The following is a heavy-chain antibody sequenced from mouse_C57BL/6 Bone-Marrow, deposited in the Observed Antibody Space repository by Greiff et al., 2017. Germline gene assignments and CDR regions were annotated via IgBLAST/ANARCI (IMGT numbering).Heavy chain of an antibody. Sequence: QVQLKQPGAELVMPGASVKLSCKASGYTFTSYWMHWVKQRPGQGLEWIGEIDPSDSYTNYNQKFKGQSTLTVDKSSSTAYMQLSSLTSEASAVYYCAKGENYGYDQAWFAYWGQGTLVTVSA. CDR1: GYTFTSYW. V-gene: IGHV1-69*01. D-gene: IGHD2-2*01. CDR2: IDPSDSYT. J-gene: IGHJ3*01. CDR3: AKGENYGYDQAWFAY.